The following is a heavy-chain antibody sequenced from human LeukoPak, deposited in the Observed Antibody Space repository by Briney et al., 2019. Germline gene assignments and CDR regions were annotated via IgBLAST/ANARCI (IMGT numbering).Heavy chain of an antibody. D-gene: IGHD2-15*01. CDR3: ARDLGGGSPG. Sequence: ASETLSLTCTVSGGSINSYYWSWIRQPAGKGLEWLGLIYTSGRINYNSSLKSRLTISVDTSKNQFSLELRSVTAADTAVYYCARDLGGGSPGWGQGTVVTVSS. CDR1: GGSINSYY. J-gene: IGHJ4*02. CDR2: IYTSGRI. V-gene: IGHV4-4*07.